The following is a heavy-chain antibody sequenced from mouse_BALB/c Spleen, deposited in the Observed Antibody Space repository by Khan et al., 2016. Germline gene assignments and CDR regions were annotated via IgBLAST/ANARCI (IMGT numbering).Heavy chain of an antibody. CDR2: INPESSSI. Sequence: EVKLLESGGGLVQPGGSLRLSCAASGFDFSRFWMNWVRQAPGKGLEWIGEINPESSSINYTPSLKDQFIISRANAKNTLLLQMSNVRSEDTALYYCACGNYYAMDYRGQGTSVTVSS. CDR3: ACGNYYAMDY. J-gene: IGHJ4*01. CDR1: GFDFSRFW. V-gene: IGHV4-1*02. D-gene: IGHD2-1*01.